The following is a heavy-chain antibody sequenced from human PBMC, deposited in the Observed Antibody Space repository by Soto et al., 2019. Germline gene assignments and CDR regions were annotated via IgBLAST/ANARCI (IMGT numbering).Heavy chain of an antibody. CDR3: AKLPLLRVVDNWFAP. CDR2: ISSSGSTI. D-gene: IGHD2-21*01. Sequence: GGSLRLSCAGSGFTFSTYSMNWVRQAPGKGLEWIAFISSSGSTITYADSAKGRFTISRENAKNSVYLQMNSLRDEDTALYYFAKLPLLRVVDNWFAPWGQGTQVTVSS. CDR1: GFTFSTYS. J-gene: IGHJ5*02. V-gene: IGHV3-48*02.